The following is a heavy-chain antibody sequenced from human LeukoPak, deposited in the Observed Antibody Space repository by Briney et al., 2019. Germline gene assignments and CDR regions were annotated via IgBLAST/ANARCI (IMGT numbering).Heavy chain of an antibody. Sequence: GGSLRLSCAASGFAFGGYSMNWVRQAPGGGPEWVSLISTTSTSIYYADSVRGRFTISRDNARNSLYLQMNSLRAEDTAVYYCARGVGATHFDCWGQGTLVTVST. CDR1: GFAFGGYS. J-gene: IGHJ4*02. CDR2: ISTTSTSI. D-gene: IGHD1-26*01. CDR3: ARGVGATHFDC. V-gene: IGHV3-21*06.